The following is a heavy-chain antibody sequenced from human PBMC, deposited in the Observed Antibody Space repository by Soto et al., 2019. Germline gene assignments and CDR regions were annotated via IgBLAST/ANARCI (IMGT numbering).Heavy chain of an antibody. Sequence: GGSLRLSCAASGFTFTSYAMTWVRQAPGKGLEWVSAISGSGNTTYYADSVKGRFTISRDNSKNTLYLQMNSLRAEDTAVFYCTKIPAYQLLSNYYYYYMDVWGKGTTVTVSS. CDR2: ISGSGNTT. V-gene: IGHV3-23*01. CDR1: GFTFTSYA. CDR3: TKIPAYQLLSNYYYYYMDV. J-gene: IGHJ6*03. D-gene: IGHD2-2*01.